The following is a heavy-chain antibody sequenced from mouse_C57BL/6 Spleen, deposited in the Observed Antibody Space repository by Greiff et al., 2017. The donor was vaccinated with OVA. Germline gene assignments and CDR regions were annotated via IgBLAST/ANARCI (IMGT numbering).Heavy chain of an antibody. V-gene: IGHV2-9-1*01. J-gene: IGHJ4*01. CDR3: ARWLAYYSNYDAMDY. CDR2: IWTGGGT. CDR1: GFSLTSYA. D-gene: IGHD2-5*01. Sequence: VKLMESGPGLVAPSQSLSITCTVSGFSLTSYAISWVRQPPGKGLEWLGVIWTGGGTNYNSALKSRLSISNDNSKSHVFLIMNSLLTDDTARYYCARWLAYYSNYDAMDYWGQGTSVTVSS.